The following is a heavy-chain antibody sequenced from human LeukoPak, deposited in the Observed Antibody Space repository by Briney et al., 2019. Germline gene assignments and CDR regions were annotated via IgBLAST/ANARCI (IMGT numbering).Heavy chain of an antibody. D-gene: IGHD6-19*01. V-gene: IGHV3-30*02. J-gene: IGHJ4*02. CDR2: IRYDGSNK. Sequence: PGGPLRLSCAASGFTFSSYGMHWVRQAPGKGLEWVAFIRYDGSNKYYADSVKGRFTISRDNSKNTLYLQMNSLRAEDTAVYYCAKDTRSRGSSGWYYGYFDYWGQGTLVTVSS. CDR1: GFTFSSYG. CDR3: AKDTRSRGSSGWYYGYFDY.